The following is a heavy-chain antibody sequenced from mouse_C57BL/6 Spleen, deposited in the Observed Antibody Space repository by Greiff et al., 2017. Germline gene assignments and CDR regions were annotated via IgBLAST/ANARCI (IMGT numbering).Heavy chain of an antibody. Sequence: DVKLVESGGGLVQPGGSLSLSCAASGFTFTDYYMSWVRQPPGKALEWLGFIRNKANGYTTEYSASVKGRFTISRDNSQSILYLQMNALRAEDSATYYCARYPYYYGSSGGMDYWGQGTSVTVSS. CDR1: GFTFTDYY. J-gene: IGHJ4*01. D-gene: IGHD1-1*01. V-gene: IGHV7-3*01. CDR2: IRNKANGYTT. CDR3: ARYPYYYGSSGGMDY.